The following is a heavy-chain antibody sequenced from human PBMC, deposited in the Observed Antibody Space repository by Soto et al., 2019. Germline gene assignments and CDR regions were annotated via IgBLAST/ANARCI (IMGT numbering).Heavy chain of an antibody. CDR3: ASGGYDILTGYYIAFDY. D-gene: IGHD3-9*01. V-gene: IGHV4-38-2*02. J-gene: IGHJ4*02. CDR2: IYHSGST. CDR1: GYSISSGYY. Sequence: TSETLSLTCTVSGYSISSGYYWGWIRQPPGKGLEWIGSIYHSGSTYYNPSLKSRVTISVDTSKNQFSLKLSSVTAADTAVYYCASGGYDILTGYYIAFDYWGQGTLVTVSS.